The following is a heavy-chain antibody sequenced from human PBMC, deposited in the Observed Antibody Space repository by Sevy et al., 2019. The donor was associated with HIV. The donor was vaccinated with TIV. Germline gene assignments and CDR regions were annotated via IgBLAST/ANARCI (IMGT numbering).Heavy chain of an antibody. J-gene: IGHJ6*02. CDR3: ARSGEAAAGPYYYYYGMDV. V-gene: IGHV1-69*13. CDR1: GGTFSSYA. D-gene: IGHD6-13*01. CDR2: IIPIFGTA. Sequence: ASVKVSCKASGGTFSSYAISWVRQAPGQWLEWMGGIIPIFGTANYAQKFQGRVTITADESTSTAYMELSSLRSEDTAVYYCARSGEAAAGPYYYYYGMDVWGQGTTVTVSS.